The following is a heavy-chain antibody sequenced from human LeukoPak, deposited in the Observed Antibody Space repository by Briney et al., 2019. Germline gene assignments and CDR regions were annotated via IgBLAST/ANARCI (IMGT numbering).Heavy chain of an antibody. D-gene: IGHD3-9*01. CDR1: GYTFTSYG. J-gene: IGHJ5*02. Sequence: GASVKVSCKASGYTFTSYGISWVRQAPGQGLEWMGWISAYNGNTNYAQKLQGRVTMTTDTSTSTAYMELRSLRSDDTAVYYCARDQGYYDILTGYYGRNWFDPWGQGTLVTVSS. V-gene: IGHV1-18*01. CDR2: ISAYNGNT. CDR3: ARDQGYYDILTGYYGRNWFDP.